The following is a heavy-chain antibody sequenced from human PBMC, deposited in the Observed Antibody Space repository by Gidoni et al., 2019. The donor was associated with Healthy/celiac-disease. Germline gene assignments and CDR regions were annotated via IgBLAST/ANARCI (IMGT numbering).Heavy chain of an antibody. CDR2: ISGSGGST. Sequence: EVQLVESGGGLVQPGGSLRLSCAASGFTFRSYAMSWVRQAPGKGLEWVSAISGSGGSTYYADSVKGRFTISRDNSKNTLYLQMNSLRAEDTAVYYCAKVPPRMNYYDSRNGYWGQGTLVTVSS. D-gene: IGHD3-22*01. CDR1: GFTFRSYA. J-gene: IGHJ4*02. V-gene: IGHV3-23*04. CDR3: AKVPPRMNYYDSRNGY.